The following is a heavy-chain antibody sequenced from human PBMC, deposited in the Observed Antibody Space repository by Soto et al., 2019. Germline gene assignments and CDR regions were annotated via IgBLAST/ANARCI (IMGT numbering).Heavy chain of an antibody. D-gene: IGHD4-17*01. CDR2: INPSGGST. J-gene: IGHJ5*02. CDR3: ARVVVPTTATTSNWFDP. CDR1: GYTFATYY. V-gene: IGHV1-46*01. Sequence: ASVKVSCKASGYTFATYYLHWVRQAPGQGLEWMGIINPSGGSTNYAQRFQGRVTMTSDTSTSTVYMELSSLRADDTAVYYCARVVVPTTATTSNWFDPWGQGTLVTVSS.